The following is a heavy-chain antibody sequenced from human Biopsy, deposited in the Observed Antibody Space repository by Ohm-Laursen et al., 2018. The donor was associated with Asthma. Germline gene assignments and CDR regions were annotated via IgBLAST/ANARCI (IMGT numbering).Heavy chain of an antibody. CDR2: INPSGGDT. J-gene: IGHJ4*02. Sequence: SVKVSCKASGYTFTNYYIHWVRQAPGQGLEWVGIINPSGGDTSYPQKFQGRVSVTMDTSTSTVSMELSSLRSEDTAVYYCALSQFDYWGQGTLLTVSS. V-gene: IGHV1-46*01. CDR3: ALSQFDY. CDR1: GYTFTNYY.